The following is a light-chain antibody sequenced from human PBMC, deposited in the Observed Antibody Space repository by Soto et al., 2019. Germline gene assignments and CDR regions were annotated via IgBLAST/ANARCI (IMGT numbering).Light chain of an antibody. J-gene: IGLJ1*01. Sequence: QSVLTQPASGSGSPGHSITISCTGTSSDVGGYNYVSWYQQHPGKAPKLMIYDVRNRASGASNRFSGSKSGNTASLTISGFQAEDEADYYCTSYTSSRTLCVFGTGTKVTV. CDR3: TSYTSSRTLCV. CDR1: SSDVGGYNY. V-gene: IGLV2-14*01. CDR2: DVR.